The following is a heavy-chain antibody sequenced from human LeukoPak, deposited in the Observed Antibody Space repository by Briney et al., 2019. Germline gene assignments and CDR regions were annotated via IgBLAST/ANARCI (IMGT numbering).Heavy chain of an antibody. V-gene: IGHV4-4*07. CDR1: GGSISIYY. CDR3: ARSSMIVVVTPLYYFDY. D-gene: IGHD3-22*01. CDR2: IYSSGST. J-gene: IGHJ4*02. Sequence: PSETLSLTCTVSGGSISIYYWSWIRQPAGKGLEWIGRIYSSGSTDYNPSLKSRVTMSVDTSKNQLSLKLSSVTAADTAVYYCARSSMIVVVTPLYYFDYWGQGTLVTVSS.